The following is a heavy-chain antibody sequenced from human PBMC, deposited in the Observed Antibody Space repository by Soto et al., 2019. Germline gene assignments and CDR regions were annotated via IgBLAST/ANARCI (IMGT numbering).Heavy chain of an antibody. CDR1: GGTFSSYA. D-gene: IGHD1-26*01. J-gene: IGHJ6*02. CDR3: ARDIVGATIYYYYGMDV. Sequence: SVKVSCKASGGTFSSYAISWVRQAPGQGLEWMGGIIPIFGTANYAQKFQGRVTITADESTSTAYMELSSLRSEDTAVYYCARDIVGATIYYYYGMDVWGQGTTVTVSS. V-gene: IGHV1-69*13. CDR2: IIPIFGTA.